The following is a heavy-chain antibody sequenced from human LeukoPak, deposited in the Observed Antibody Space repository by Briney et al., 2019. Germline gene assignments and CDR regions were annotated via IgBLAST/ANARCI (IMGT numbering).Heavy chain of an antibody. CDR2: ISGSGGST. V-gene: IGHV3-23*01. CDR3: AKVMNPTYYDYVWGSYRPPPFDY. CDR1: GFTFSSYA. J-gene: IGHJ4*02. D-gene: IGHD3-16*02. Sequence: GGSLRLSCAASGFTFSSYAMSWVRQAPGKGLEWVSAISGSGGSTYYADSVKGRFTISRDNSKNTLYLQMNSLRAEDTAVYYCAKVMNPTYYDYVWGSYRPPPFDYWGQGTLVTVSS.